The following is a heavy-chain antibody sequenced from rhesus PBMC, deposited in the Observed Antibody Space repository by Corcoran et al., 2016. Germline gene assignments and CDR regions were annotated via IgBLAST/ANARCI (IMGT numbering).Heavy chain of an antibody. V-gene: IGHV3S5*01. J-gene: IGHJ4*01. CDR3: AKQGGGVRYFDY. CDR1: GFTCSSYG. CDR2: INSGGGST. Sequence: EVQLVEPGGGLVQPGGSLKLSCAASGFTCSSYGLSWAREAPGKGLEWFSAINSGGGSTYYADSVKGRFTISRDNSKNTLSLQMNSLRAEDTAVYYCAKQGGGVRYFDYWGQGVLVTVSS. D-gene: IGHD3-22*01.